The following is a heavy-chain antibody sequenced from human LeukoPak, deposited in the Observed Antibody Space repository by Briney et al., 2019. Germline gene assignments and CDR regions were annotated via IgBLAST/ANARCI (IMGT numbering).Heavy chain of an antibody. D-gene: IGHD3-22*01. CDR2: ISSSSSYI. J-gene: IGHJ4*02. Sequence: GGSLRLSCAASGFTFSSCSMNWVRQAPGKGLEWVSSISSSSSYIYYADSVKGRFTISRDNAKNSLYLQMNSLRAEDTAVYYCARDRTSGRDYYDSSGFYYFDYWGQGTLVTVSS. V-gene: IGHV3-21*01. CDR3: ARDRTSGRDYYDSSGFYYFDY. CDR1: GFTFSSCS.